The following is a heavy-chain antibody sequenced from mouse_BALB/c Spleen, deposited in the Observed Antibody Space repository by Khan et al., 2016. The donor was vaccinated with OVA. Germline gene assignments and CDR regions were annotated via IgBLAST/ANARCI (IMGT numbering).Heavy chain of an antibody. J-gene: IGHJ2*01. D-gene: IGHD1-1*01. Sequence: EVQLQESGPGLVKPSQSLSLTCTVTGYSITSDYAWNWIRQFPGNKLEWMGYISYSGRTSYNPSLKSRISITRDTYKNQFFLQLNSVTTEDTATYFCARWVTITTVVATDFDYWGQGTTLTVSS. CDR2: ISYSGRT. V-gene: IGHV3-2*02. CDR3: ARWVTITTVVATDFDY. CDR1: GYSITSDYA.